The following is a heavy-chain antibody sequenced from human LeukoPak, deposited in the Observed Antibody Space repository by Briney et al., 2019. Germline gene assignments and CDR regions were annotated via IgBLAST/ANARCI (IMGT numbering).Heavy chain of an antibody. CDR3: ASTPYGDYGY. D-gene: IGHD4-17*01. J-gene: IGHJ4*02. V-gene: IGHV3-30*02. CDR2: IRYDGSSK. Sequence: GGSLRLSCAASGFTFSSYGMHWVRQAPGKGLEWVAFIRYDGSSKYYAGSVKGRFTISRDNSKNTLYLQMNSLRAEDTAVYYCASTPYGDYGYWGQGTLVTVSS. CDR1: GFTFSSYG.